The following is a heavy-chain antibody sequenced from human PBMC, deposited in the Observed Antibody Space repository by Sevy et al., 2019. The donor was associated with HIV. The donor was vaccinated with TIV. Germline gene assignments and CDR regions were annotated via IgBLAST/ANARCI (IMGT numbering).Heavy chain of an antibody. Sequence: GGSLRLSCAASGFMFSSYSVHWVRQAPGKGLEWVAVIWYDGSNKYYGDSVKGRFTISRDNSKNTVYLQMNSLRAEDTALYYCARAEGRRYFDPSGWFDPWGQGTLVTVSS. V-gene: IGHV3-33*08. CDR3: ARAEGRRYFDPSGWFDP. CDR2: IWYDGSNK. D-gene: IGHD3-9*01. CDR1: GFMFSSYS. J-gene: IGHJ5*02.